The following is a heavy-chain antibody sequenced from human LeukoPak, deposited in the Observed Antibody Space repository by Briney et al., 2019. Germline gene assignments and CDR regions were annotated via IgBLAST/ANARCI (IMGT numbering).Heavy chain of an antibody. Sequence: PGGSLRLSCAASGFTFSSYAMSWVRQAPGKGLEWVSAISGSGGSTYYADSVKGRLTISRDNSKNTLYLQMNSLRAEDTAVYYCAKGLTIFGVDPTDAFDIWGQGTMVTVSS. CDR2: ISGSGGST. CDR1: GFTFSSYA. CDR3: AKGLTIFGVDPTDAFDI. V-gene: IGHV3-23*01. D-gene: IGHD3-3*01. J-gene: IGHJ3*02.